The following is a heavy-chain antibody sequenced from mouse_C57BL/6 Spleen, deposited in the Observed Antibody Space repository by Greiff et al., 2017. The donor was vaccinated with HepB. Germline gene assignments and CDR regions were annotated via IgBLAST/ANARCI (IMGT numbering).Heavy chain of an antibody. Sequence: QVQLQQSGPELVKPGASVKISCKASVYAFSSSWMNWVKQRPGKGLEWIGRIYPGDGDTNYNGKFKGKATLTADKSSSTAYMQLSSLTSEDSAVYFCAPITGYFDVWGTGTTVTVSS. J-gene: IGHJ1*03. V-gene: IGHV1-82*01. CDR1: VYAFSSSW. CDR3: APITGYFDV. CDR2: IYPGDGDT.